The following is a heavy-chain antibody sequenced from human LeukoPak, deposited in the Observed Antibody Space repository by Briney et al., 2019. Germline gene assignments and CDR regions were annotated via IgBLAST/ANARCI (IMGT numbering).Heavy chain of an antibody. J-gene: IGHJ3*02. Sequence: GGSLRLSCAASGFTFSSYSMNWVRQAPGKGLEWVSSISSSSSYIYYADSVKGRFTISRDNAKNSLYLQMNGLRAEDTAVYYCARAPHLGSSWFADAFDIWGQGTMVTVSS. D-gene: IGHD6-13*01. V-gene: IGHV3-21*01. CDR2: ISSSSSYI. CDR3: ARAPHLGSSWFADAFDI. CDR1: GFTFSSYS.